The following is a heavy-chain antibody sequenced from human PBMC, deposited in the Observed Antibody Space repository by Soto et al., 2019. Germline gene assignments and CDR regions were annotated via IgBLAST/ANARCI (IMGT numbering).Heavy chain of an antibody. CDR2: IRNKGNNYAT. J-gene: IGHJ4*02. D-gene: IGHD5-18*01. CDR1: GFTFSDSA. Sequence: EVQLVESGGGLVQPGGSLKLSCAASGFTFSDSAMHWVRQASGKGLEWVGRIRNKGNNYATAYTAWVKGRFTISRDDSKNTVYLQMNSLKIDDTAVYYCTSRRDWTAVDPLDYWGLGTLVTVSS. V-gene: IGHV3-73*02. CDR3: TSRRDWTAVDPLDY.